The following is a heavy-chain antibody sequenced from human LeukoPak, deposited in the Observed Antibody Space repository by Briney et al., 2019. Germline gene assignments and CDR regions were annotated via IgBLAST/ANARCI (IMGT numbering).Heavy chain of an antibody. CDR1: GDSVSSNSAA. V-gene: IGHV6-1*01. J-gene: IGHJ6*02. D-gene: IGHD3/OR15-3a*01. CDR2: TYYRAKWYN. Sequence: QTLSLTCAISGDSVSSNSAAWKWSRQSPSRGLEWQGWTYYRAKWYNHYAGSVKSRITINPDTTKNQFYLQLNHVTPEDTAVYYCAREARLDDSGRDVWGQRTTVTVSS. CDR3: AREARLDDSGRDV.